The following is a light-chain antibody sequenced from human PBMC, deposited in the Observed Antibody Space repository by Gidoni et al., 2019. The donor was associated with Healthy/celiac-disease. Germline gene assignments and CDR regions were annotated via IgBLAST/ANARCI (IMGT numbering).Light chain of an antibody. CDR2: DAS. J-gene: IGKJ1*01. V-gene: IGKV3-11*01. CDR1: QSVSSY. CDR3: QQRSNWPPGWT. Sequence: DIVLTQSPATLYLSPGERATLSCRASQSVSSYLAWYQQKPGQAPRLLIYDASNRATGIPARFSGSGSGTDFTLTISSLEPEDFAVYYCQQRSNWPPGWTFGQGTKVEIK.